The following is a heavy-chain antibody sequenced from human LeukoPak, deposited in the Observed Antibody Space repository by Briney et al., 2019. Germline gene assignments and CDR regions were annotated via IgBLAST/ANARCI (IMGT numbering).Heavy chain of an antibody. Sequence: SVKVSCKASGGTFSSYAINWVRQAPGQGLEWMGRIIPILGIASYVQNFRGRVTITADKSTTTAYMELSSLRSEDTAVYYCASGSVNTADDAFDIWGQGTMVTVSS. D-gene: IGHD5-18*01. V-gene: IGHV1-69*04. J-gene: IGHJ3*02. CDR1: GGTFSSYA. CDR3: ASGSVNTADDAFDI. CDR2: IIPILGIA.